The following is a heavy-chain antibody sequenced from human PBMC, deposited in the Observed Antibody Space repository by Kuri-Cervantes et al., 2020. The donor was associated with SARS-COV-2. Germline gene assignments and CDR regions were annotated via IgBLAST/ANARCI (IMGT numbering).Heavy chain of an antibody. CDR1: TYTFTTYD. CDR2: MNPNSGNT. J-gene: IGHJ6*03. D-gene: IGHD4-17*01. CDR3: ARTLVRRGDYGYYYFYMDG. Sequence: ASVKVSCKASTYTFTTYDINWVRQATGQGLEWMGWMNPNSGNTGYAQKFQGRVTITRNTSISTAYMELSSLRSEDTAVYYCARTLVRRGDYGYYYFYMDGWGRGTTVTVSS. V-gene: IGHV1-8*03.